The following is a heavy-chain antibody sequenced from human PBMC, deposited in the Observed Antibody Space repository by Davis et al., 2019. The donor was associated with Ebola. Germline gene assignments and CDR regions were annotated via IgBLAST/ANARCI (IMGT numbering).Heavy chain of an antibody. V-gene: IGHV3-48*04. D-gene: IGHD1-1*01. Sequence: GESLKISCAASGFTFSSYSMNWVRQAPGKGLEWVSYISSSSSTIYYADSVKGRFTISRDNAKNSLYLQMNSLRVEDTAIYYCARADWTAWGQGTLVTVSS. CDR2: ISSSSSTI. J-gene: IGHJ5*02. CDR3: ARADWTA. CDR1: GFTFSSYS.